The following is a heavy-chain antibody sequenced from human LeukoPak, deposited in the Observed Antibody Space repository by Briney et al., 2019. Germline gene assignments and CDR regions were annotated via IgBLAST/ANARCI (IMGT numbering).Heavy chain of an antibody. CDR3: TTGAWIQLWLADY. CDR1: GLTFSNAW. D-gene: IGHD5-18*01. CDR2: IKSNTDGGTT. J-gene: IGHJ4*02. V-gene: IGHV3-15*01. Sequence: GGSLRLSCAASGLTFSNAWMTWVRQAPGKGLEWVGLIKSNTDGGTTDYAAPVKGRFTISRADSKTTLYLQMNSLKAEDTAVYYCTTGAWIQLWLADYWGRGTLVTVSS.